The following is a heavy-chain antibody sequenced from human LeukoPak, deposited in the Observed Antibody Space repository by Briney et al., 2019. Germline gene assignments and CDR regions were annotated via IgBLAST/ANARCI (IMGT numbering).Heavy chain of an antibody. V-gene: IGHV4-39*07. Sequence: PSETLSLTCTVSGGSISSSSYYWGWIRQPPGKGLEWIGEINHSGSTNYNPSLKSRVTISVDTSKNQFSLKLSSVTAADTAVYYCARFAFTAAAGRIPYYFDYWGQGTLVTVSS. D-gene: IGHD6-13*01. CDR3: ARFAFTAAAGRIPYYFDY. CDR1: GGSISSSSYY. CDR2: INHSGST. J-gene: IGHJ4*02.